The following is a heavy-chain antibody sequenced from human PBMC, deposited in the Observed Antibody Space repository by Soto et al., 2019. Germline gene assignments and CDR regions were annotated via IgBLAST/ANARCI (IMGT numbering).Heavy chain of an antibody. Sequence: PSETLSLTCTVSGGSINAYYWSWIRQPPDKRLEWIGYFYPSGSTTYNPSLKSRLTLSQDTSQNQLSLILTSVTAADTGIYYCVGDHTSGSWRFDYWGQGAPVTVSS. CDR2: FYPSGST. CDR1: GGSINAYY. D-gene: IGHD3-10*01. V-gene: IGHV4-59*01. J-gene: IGHJ4*02. CDR3: VGDHTSGSWRFDY.